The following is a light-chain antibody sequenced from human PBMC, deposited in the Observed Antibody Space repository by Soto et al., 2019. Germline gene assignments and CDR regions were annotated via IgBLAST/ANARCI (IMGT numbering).Light chain of an antibody. V-gene: IGKV3-20*01. CDR2: GAS. CDR1: QSVSSSY. Sequence: EIVLTQSPGTLSLSPGERATLSCRGSQSVSSSYLAWYQQKPGQAPRLLIYGASRRATGIPDRFSGSGSGTDFTLTISRLEPEDFAVYYCQQYGSSPLLTFGGGTKVEIK. J-gene: IGKJ4*01. CDR3: QQYGSSPLLT.